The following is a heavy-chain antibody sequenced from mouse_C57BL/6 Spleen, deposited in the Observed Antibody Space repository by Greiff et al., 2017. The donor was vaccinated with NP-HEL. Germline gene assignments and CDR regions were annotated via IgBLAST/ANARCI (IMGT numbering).Heavy chain of an antibody. Sequence: EVMLVESGGDLVKPGGSLKLSCAASGFTFSSYGMSWVRQTPDKRLEWVATISSGCSYTYYPDSVKGRFTISRDNAQNTLYLQMSSRKSEDTAVYYGARFTTVVATGAMDYWGQGTSVTVSS. D-gene: IGHD1-1*01. CDR2: ISSGCSYT. J-gene: IGHJ4*01. CDR1: GFTFSSYG. V-gene: IGHV5-6*02. CDR3: ARFTTVVATGAMDY.